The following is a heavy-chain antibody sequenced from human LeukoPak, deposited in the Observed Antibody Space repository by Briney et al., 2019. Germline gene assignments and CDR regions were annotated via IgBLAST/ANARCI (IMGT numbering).Heavy chain of an antibody. V-gene: IGHV4-39*01. CDR1: GGSISSSISY. D-gene: IGHD1-26*01. CDR2: IYYSGST. J-gene: IGHJ4*02. Sequence: SETLSLTCTVSGGSISSSISYWGWIRQPPGKGLEWIATIYYSGSTYYSPSLKSRVTISVDTSKNQFSLKVTSMTAADTAVYYCARRIVRVIDAFDYWGQGALVTVSS. CDR3: ARRIVRVIDAFDY.